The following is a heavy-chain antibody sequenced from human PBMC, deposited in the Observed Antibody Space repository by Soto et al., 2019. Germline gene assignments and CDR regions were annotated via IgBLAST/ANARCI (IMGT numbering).Heavy chain of an antibody. V-gene: IGHV5-51*01. Sequence: GQSRKISSKGSGYSFTSYWISWVRQLPGKGLEWMGIIYPGDSYTRYSPSFQGQVTISADKSISTAYLQWSSLKASDTAMYYCASQEMATKNVDAFDIWGQGTMVTVSS. CDR3: ASQEMATKNVDAFDI. CDR1: GYSFTSYW. J-gene: IGHJ3*02. D-gene: IGHD5-12*01. CDR2: IYPGDSYT.